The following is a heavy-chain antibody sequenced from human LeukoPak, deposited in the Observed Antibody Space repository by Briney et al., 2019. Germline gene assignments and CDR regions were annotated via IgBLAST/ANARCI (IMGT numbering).Heavy chain of an antibody. V-gene: IGHV3-23*01. D-gene: IGHD3-10*01. CDR2: ISADGGST. Sequence: GGSLRLSCAASGLTLGSDAMSWVLQAPGKRPEWVSAISADGGSTYYTDSVKGRFSISRDTSKNTLYLQMNSLRVEDTAVYYCAISSYGSGPYYYGMDDWGQGTTVTVSS. CDR3: AISSYGSGPYYYGMDD. CDR1: GLTLGSDA. J-gene: IGHJ6*02.